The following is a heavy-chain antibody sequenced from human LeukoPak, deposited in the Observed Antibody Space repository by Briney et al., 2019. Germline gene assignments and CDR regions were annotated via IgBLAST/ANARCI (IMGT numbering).Heavy chain of an antibody. V-gene: IGHV3-30*04. CDR3: ARVLRQQRVLLP. CDR1: GFTFSSYA. Sequence: GGSLRLSCAASGFTFSSYAMHWVRQAPGKGLEWVAVISYDGSNKYYADSVKGRFTISRDNSKNTLYPQMNSLRAEDTAVYYCARVLRQQRVLLPWGQGTLVTVSS. D-gene: IGHD6-13*01. J-gene: IGHJ5*02. CDR2: ISYDGSNK.